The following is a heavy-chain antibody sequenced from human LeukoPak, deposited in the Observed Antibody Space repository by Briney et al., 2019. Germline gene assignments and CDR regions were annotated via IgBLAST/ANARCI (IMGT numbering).Heavy chain of an antibody. CDR1: GYTFTGYG. D-gene: IGHD1-26*01. V-gene: IGHV1-69*05. Sequence: SVKVSCKASGYTFTGYGISWVRQAPGQGLEWMGGIIPIFGTANYAQKFQGRVTITTDESTSTAYMELSSLRSEDTAVYYCATNIVGATRPFDYRGQGPLVTVSS. J-gene: IGHJ4*02. CDR2: IIPIFGTA. CDR3: ATNIVGATRPFDY.